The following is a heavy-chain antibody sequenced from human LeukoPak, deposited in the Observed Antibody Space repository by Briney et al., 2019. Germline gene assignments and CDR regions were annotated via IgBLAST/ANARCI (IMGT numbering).Heavy chain of an antibody. J-gene: IGHJ5*02. CDR3: ARRYCTDGVCYLVS. CDR1: GXSISSYY. D-gene: IGHD2-8*01. CDR2: IYFTGST. Sequence: SETLSLTCTVSGXSISSYYWSWIRQPPGKGLEWIGYIYFTGSTNYNPSLKSRVTMSVDTSNNQFSLKLSSVTAADTAVYYCARRYCTDGVCYLVSWGQGTLVTVSS. V-gene: IGHV4-59*12.